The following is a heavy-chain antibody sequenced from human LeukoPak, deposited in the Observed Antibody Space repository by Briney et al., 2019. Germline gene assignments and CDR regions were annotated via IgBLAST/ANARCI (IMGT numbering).Heavy chain of an antibody. J-gene: IGHJ4*02. CDR3: AGPYDYGDLSY. Sequence: GGSPRLSFAAPGFPFRDHYMIWIRQAPGEGLGWVSYIDYDGTGMSYADSVKGRFTISRDNAKKTLYLEMRSLTVEDSAVYYCAGPYDYGDLSYWGQGSLVSVSS. CDR1: GFPFRDHY. CDR2: IDYDGTGM. D-gene: IGHD4-17*01. V-gene: IGHV3-11*01.